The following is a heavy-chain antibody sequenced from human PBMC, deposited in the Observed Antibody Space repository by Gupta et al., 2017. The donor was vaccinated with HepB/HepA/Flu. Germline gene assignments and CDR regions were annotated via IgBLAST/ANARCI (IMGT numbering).Heavy chain of an antibody. J-gene: IGHJ3*02. CDR2: IYYSGST. D-gene: IGHD4-17*01. Sequence: QVQLQESGPGLVKPSQTLFLTCTVSGGSISRGGYYWSWIRQHPGKGLEWIGYIYYSGSTYYNPSLKSRVTISVDTSKNQFSLKLSSVTAADTAVYYCARDLYGDYSDAFDIWGQGTMVTVSS. V-gene: IGHV4-31*03. CDR3: ARDLYGDYSDAFDI. CDR1: GGSISRGGYY.